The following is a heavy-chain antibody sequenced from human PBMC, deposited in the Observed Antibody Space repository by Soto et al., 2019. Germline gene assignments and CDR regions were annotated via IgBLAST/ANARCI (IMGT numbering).Heavy chain of an antibody. CDR1: GFTFSSYG. CDR2: ISNDGSNK. J-gene: IGHJ4*02. Sequence: QVQLVESGGGVVQPGRSLRLSCAASGFTFSSYGMHWVRQAPGKGLEWVAVISNDGSNKYYADSVKGRFTISRDNSKNKLYLQMNSLRAEDTAVYYCAKEWVYDSSGWSFDYWGQGPLVTVSS. CDR3: AKEWVYDSSGWSFDY. D-gene: IGHD3-22*01. V-gene: IGHV3-30*18.